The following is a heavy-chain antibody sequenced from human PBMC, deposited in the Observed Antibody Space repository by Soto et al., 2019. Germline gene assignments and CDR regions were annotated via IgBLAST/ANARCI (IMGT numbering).Heavy chain of an antibody. D-gene: IGHD1-26*01. V-gene: IGHV3-23*01. Sequence: EVQLLESGGGLVQPGGSLRLSCAASGFIFSRYAMRWVRQSPGQGLEWLSAISGSGGSTYYADSVKGRFTISRDNSKNTLYLQMNSLRADDPAVYYGARRGSGSYYDYWGQGTLVTVSS. CDR2: ISGSGGST. J-gene: IGHJ4*02. CDR1: GFIFSRYA. CDR3: ARRGSGSYYDY.